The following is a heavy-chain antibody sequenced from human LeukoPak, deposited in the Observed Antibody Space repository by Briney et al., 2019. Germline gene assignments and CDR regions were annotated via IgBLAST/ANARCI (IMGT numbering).Heavy chain of an antibody. V-gene: IGHV3-66*01. CDR1: GFSFNINY. J-gene: IGHJ4*02. D-gene: IGHD1-26*01. CDR2: LYGGDSP. CDR3: ARGPGGSYSGAYLDY. Sequence: GGSLRLSCAASGFSFNINYMSWVRQAPGKGLEWVSVLYGGDSPYYAASVKDRFTISTDNSKNTLYLQMNSLRAEDTAVYYCARGPGGSYSGAYLDYWGQGTLVTVSS.